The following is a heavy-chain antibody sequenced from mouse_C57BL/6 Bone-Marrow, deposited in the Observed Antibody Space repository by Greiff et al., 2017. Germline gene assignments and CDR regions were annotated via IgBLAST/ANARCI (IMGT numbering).Heavy chain of an antibody. D-gene: IGHD2-1*01. CDR2: INPSSGYT. CDR1: GYTFTSYT. CDR3: AKGYYGKIDY. Sequence: VQLQQSGAELARPGASVKMSCKASGYTFTSYTMHWVKQRPGQGLEWIGYINPSSGYTKYNQKFKDKATLTADKSSSTAYMQLSSLTSKASAVYYCAKGYYGKIDYWGQGTTLTVSS. J-gene: IGHJ2*01. V-gene: IGHV1-4*01.